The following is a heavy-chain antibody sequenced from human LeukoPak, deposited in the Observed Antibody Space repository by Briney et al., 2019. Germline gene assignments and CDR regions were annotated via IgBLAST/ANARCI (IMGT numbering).Heavy chain of an antibody. Sequence: SETLSLTCTVSGDSISSSSYYWGWIRQPPGKGLEWIGSISYSGSTYYNPSLKSRVTISVDTSKNQFSLKLSSVTAADTAVYYCARDHKDAGYYYYYMDVWGKGTTVTISS. J-gene: IGHJ6*03. CDR3: ARDHKDAGYYYYYMDV. CDR1: GDSISSSSYY. CDR2: ISYSGST. D-gene: IGHD2-15*01. V-gene: IGHV4-39*07.